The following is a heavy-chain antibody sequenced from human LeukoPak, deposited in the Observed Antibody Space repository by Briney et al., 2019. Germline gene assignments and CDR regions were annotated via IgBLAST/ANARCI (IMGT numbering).Heavy chain of an antibody. CDR3: TPSDTAMVL. V-gene: IGHV3-49*03. D-gene: IGHD5-18*01. J-gene: IGHJ4*02. CDR1: GFTFGDYA. Sequence: GGSLRLSCTASGFTFGDYAVSWFRQAPGKGLEWVGFIRSKAYGGTTEYAACVKGRFTISRDDSKSIAYLQMNRLKTEDTAVYYCTPSDTAMVLWGQGILVTVSS. CDR2: IRSKAYGGTT.